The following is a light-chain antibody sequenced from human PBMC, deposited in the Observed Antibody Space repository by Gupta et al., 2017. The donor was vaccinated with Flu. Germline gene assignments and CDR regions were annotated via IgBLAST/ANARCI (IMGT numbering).Light chain of an antibody. CDR3: AVWDDSLNGPV. V-gene: IGLV1-44*01. CDR2: DSN. J-gene: IGLJ1*01. CDR1: DSNIRSYA. Sequence: SDSNIRSYAVNWYQQVPVTAPNLLIFDSNRRSSGVPDRVSGPQSVTSASLAIGGLQSDDESDYYCAVWDDSLNGPVFGSGTKVTVL.